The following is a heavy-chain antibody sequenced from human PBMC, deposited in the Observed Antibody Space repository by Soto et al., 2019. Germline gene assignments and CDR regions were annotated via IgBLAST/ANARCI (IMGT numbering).Heavy chain of an antibody. CDR2: IQSGGPT. J-gene: IGHJ6*04. CDR3: ARDDVLCDGGRCYGVPLDV. Sequence: EVHLVESGGGLVQPGGSLRLSCAASGFTVSSKYMSWVRQAPGKGLEWVSLIQSGGPTYYADSVNGRFTISRDTSENTLHLQMDSLRAEDTAVYYCARDDVLCDGGRCYGVPLDVWGKVTTVTVSS. V-gene: IGHV3-66*01. D-gene: IGHD2-15*01. CDR1: GFTVSSKY.